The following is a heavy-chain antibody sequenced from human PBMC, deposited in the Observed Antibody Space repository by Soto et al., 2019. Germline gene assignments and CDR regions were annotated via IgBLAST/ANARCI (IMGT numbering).Heavy chain of an antibody. D-gene: IGHD4-4*01. V-gene: IGHV4-59*08. Sequence: PSVTLSLTCTVSGGSIRSYYWGWIRQPPGKGLEWIGYIYYSGSTNYNPSLKSRVTISVDTSKNQFSLKLTSVTAADTAVYYCARLPVDAFDIWGQGTMVTVSS. J-gene: IGHJ3*02. CDR1: GGSIRSYY. CDR3: ARLPVDAFDI. CDR2: IYYSGST.